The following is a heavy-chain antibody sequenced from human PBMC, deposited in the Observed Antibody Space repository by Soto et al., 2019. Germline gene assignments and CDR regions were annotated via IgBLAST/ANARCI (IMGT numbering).Heavy chain of an antibody. CDR1: GFTFNTYG. Sequence: GGSLRLSCAASGFTFNTYGMYWVRQAPGKGLEWVAAISYDGSNKYHADSVKGRFTISRDNSKNTLYLQMNNLRVEDTAVYYCAKDIVRYTYGACDYWGQGALVTVSS. D-gene: IGHD5-18*01. J-gene: IGHJ4*02. CDR2: ISYDGSNK. V-gene: IGHV3-30*18. CDR3: AKDIVRYTYGACDY.